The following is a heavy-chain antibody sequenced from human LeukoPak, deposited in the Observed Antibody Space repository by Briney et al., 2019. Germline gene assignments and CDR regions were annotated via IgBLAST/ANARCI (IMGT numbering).Heavy chain of an antibody. D-gene: IGHD6-13*01. CDR1: GGSIRSSSSY. Sequence: SETLSLTCTVSGGSIRSSSSYWGWIRQPPGKGLEWIGSIYYSGSTYYNPSLKSRVTISVDTSKNQFSLKLRSVTAADTAVYYCARISSSNWYNERGAFDVWGQGTMVTVSS. V-gene: IGHV4-39*07. CDR2: IYYSGST. CDR3: ARISSSNWYNERGAFDV. J-gene: IGHJ3*01.